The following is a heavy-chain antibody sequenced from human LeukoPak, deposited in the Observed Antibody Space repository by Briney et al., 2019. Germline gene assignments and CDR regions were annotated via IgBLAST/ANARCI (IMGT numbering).Heavy chain of an antibody. J-gene: IGHJ5*02. V-gene: IGHV4-30-4*08. D-gene: IGHD3-22*01. CDR2: IYYSGST. Sequence: SQTLSLTCTVSGGSFSSGDYYWSWHRQPPGKGLEWFGYIYYSGSTYYNPSLKSRVTISVETSKNQFSLKLSSVTAADAAVYYWASYYDSVDAWGQGTLVTVS. CDR1: GGSFSSGDYY. CDR3: ASYYDSVDA.